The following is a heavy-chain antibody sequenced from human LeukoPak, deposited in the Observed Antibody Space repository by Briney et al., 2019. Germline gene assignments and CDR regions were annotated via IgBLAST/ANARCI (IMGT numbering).Heavy chain of an antibody. CDR3: ARDFWSGYLGGYFDY. CDR1: GYTFTSYG. Sequence: GASVKVSCKASGYTFTSYGIGWVRQAPGQGLEWMGWISAYNGNTNYAQKLQGRVTMTTDTSTSTAYMELRSLRSDDTAVYYCARDFWSGYLGGYFDYWGQGTLVTVSS. CDR2: ISAYNGNT. V-gene: IGHV1-18*01. J-gene: IGHJ4*02. D-gene: IGHD3-3*01.